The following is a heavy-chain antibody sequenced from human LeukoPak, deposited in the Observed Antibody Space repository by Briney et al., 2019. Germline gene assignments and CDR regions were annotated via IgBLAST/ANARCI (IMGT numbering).Heavy chain of an antibody. CDR1: GGSISSYH. CDR3: ASGGYCGTTDCYPNWFDP. J-gene: IGHJ5*02. CDR2: MSYSGST. D-gene: IGHD2-2*01. Sequence: QPSETLSLTCTVSGGSISSYHWSWIRQPPGKGLEWIGYMSYSGSTNYNPSLKSRVTISIDTSKNQFSLKLSSVTAADTAVYYCASGGYCGTTDCYPNWFDPWGQGTLVTVSS. V-gene: IGHV4-59*01.